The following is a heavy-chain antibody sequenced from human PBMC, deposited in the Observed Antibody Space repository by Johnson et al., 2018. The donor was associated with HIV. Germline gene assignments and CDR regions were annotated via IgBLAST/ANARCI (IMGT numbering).Heavy chain of an antibody. CDR1: GFTVNTNY. J-gene: IGHJ3*02. CDR2: IYSDGSS. V-gene: IGHV3-66*01. D-gene: IGHD2-8*02. CDR3: ARGSGYSTGAFDI. Sequence: VQLVESGGGLVQPGGSLRLSCAASGFTVNTNYMSWVRPAPGKGLEWVSVIYSDGSSYYADSVQGRFTISRDNSKNTLFLQMKSLRAEATAVYYCARGSGYSTGAFDIWGQGTMVTVSS.